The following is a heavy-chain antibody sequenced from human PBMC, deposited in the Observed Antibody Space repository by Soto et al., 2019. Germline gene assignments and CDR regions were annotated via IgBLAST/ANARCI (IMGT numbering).Heavy chain of an antibody. Sequence: GGSLRLSCAASGFTFSTYTMNWVRQAPGKGLEWVSSITSSDYISYADSVKGRLTISRDNAKNTLYLQMNSLRAEDTAVYYCAREVGYSYGSYYYGMDVWGQGTTVTVSS. J-gene: IGHJ6*02. CDR3: AREVGYSYGSYYYGMDV. CDR2: ITSSDYI. D-gene: IGHD5-18*01. V-gene: IGHV3-21*01. CDR1: GFTFSTYT.